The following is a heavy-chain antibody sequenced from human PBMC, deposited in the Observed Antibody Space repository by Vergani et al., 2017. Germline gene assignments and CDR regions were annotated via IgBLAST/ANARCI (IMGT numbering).Heavy chain of an antibody. V-gene: IGHV3-23*01. CDR2: ISSGGGDI. D-gene: IGHD3-10*01. J-gene: IGHJ1*01. Sequence: EVQLLESGGGLVQPGGSRRLSCAGAGFTFDTYTMAYVRQAPGKGLEWVATISSGGGDIFYADSVKGRFTISRDNSKKTLFLQMNSLKDDDTAVYYCTTAWGLYYLHGEYFQYWGRGTLVSVSS. CDR3: TTAWGLYYLHGEYFQY. CDR1: GFTFDTYT.